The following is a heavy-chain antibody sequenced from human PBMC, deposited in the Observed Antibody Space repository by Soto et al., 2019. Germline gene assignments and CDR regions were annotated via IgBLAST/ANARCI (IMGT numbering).Heavy chain of an antibody. CDR1: GYTFTNYD. D-gene: IGHD3-3*01. J-gene: IGHJ6*02. CDR3: ARGRHNYDFWSGYYSDYYGMDV. V-gene: IGHV1-69*13. CDR2: IIPIFGTA. Sequence: GASVKVSCKASGYTFTNYDINWVRQAPGQGLEWMGGIIPIFGTANYAQKFQGRVTITADESTSTAYMELSSLRSEDTAVYYCARGRHNYDFWSGYYSDYYGMDVWGQGTTVTVSS.